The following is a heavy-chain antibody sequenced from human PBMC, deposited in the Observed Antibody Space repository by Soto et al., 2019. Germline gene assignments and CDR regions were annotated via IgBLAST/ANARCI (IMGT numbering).Heavy chain of an antibody. CDR1: GYTFTSYG. J-gene: IGHJ4*02. CDR3: ARGGVPYCSGGSCYWLDY. Sequence: ASVKVSCKASGYTFTSYGISWVRQAPGQGLEWMGWISAYNGNTNYAQKLQGRVTMTTDTSTSTAYMELRSLRSDDTAVYYCARGGVPYCSGGSCYWLDYWGQGTLVTVSS. V-gene: IGHV1-18*01. CDR2: ISAYNGNT. D-gene: IGHD2-15*01.